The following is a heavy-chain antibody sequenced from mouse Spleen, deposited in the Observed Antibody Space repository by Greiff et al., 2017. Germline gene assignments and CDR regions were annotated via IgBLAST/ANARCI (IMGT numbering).Heavy chain of an antibody. CDR2: INPNNGGT. Sequence: VQLQQSGPELVKPGASVKISCKASGYTFTDYYMNWVKQSHGKSLEWIGDINPNNGGTSYNQKFKGKATLTVDKYSSTAYMELRSLTSEDSAVYYCATWGSSTLYDIDDWGKGTSVTVSS. V-gene: IGHV1-26*01. CDR1: GYTFTDYY. J-gene: IGHJ4*01. D-gene: IGHD1-1*01. CDR3: ATWGSSTLYDIDD.